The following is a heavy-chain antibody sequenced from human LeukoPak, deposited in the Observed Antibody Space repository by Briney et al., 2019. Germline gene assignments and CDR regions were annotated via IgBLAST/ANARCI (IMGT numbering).Heavy chain of an antibody. CDR2: ISYDGSNK. CDR1: GFTFSSYG. V-gene: IGHV3-30*18. CDR3: AKDREAVAGDY. Sequence: GGSLRPSCAASGFTFSSYGMHWVRQAPGKGLEWVAVISYDGSNKYYADSVKGRFTISRDNSKNTLYLQMNSLRAEDTAVYYCAKDREAVAGDYWGQGTLVTVSS. D-gene: IGHD6-19*01. J-gene: IGHJ4*02.